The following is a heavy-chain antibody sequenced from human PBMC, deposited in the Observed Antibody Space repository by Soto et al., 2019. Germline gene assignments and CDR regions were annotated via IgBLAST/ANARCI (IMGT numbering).Heavy chain of an antibody. CDR1: GFTFSSYS. D-gene: IGHD2-2*01. Sequence: PGGSLRLSCAASGFTFSSYSMNWVRQAPGKGLEWVSSISSSSSYIYYADSVKGRFTISRDNAKNSLYLQMNSLRAEDTAVYYCVLAGSGDIVLVPAANPYYGMDVWGQGTTVTVSS. CDR3: VLAGSGDIVLVPAANPYYGMDV. CDR2: ISSSSSYI. J-gene: IGHJ6*02. V-gene: IGHV3-21*04.